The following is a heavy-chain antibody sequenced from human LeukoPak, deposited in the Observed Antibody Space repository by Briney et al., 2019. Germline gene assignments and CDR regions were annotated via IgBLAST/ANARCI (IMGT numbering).Heavy chain of an antibody. Sequence: GGSLRLSCTASGFTFTTYWMAWVRQTPGKGLEWVSTINGNGNSTYYANSVKGRFTVSRDNPHNTLHLQMDSLRAEDTAIYYCARLVIVLPADWFDPWGQGTLVTVSS. J-gene: IGHJ5*02. D-gene: IGHD5-12*01. CDR1: GFTFTTYW. V-gene: IGHV3-23*01. CDR2: INGNGNST. CDR3: ARLVIVLPADWFDP.